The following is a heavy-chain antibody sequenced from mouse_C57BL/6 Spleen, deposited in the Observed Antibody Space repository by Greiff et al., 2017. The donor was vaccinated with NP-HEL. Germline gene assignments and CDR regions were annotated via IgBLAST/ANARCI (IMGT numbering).Heavy chain of an antibody. CDR3: TRKGGYYFDY. CDR1: GYTFTDYE. V-gene: IGHV1-15*01. Sequence: VQLQQSGAELARPGASVTLSCKASGYTFTDYEMHWVKQTPVHGLEWIGAIDPETGGTAYNQKFKGKAILTADKSSSTAYMELRSLTSEDSAVYYCTRKGGYYFDYWGQGTTLTVSS. CDR2: IDPETGGT. J-gene: IGHJ2*01.